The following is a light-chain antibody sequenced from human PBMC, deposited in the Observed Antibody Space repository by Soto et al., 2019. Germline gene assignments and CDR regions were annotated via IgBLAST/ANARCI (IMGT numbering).Light chain of an antibody. Sequence: EIVLTQSPGTLSLSPGERATLSCRASQSVRSSYLAWYQQKPGQAPRLLIYGASSRATGIPHRFSGSGSGTDFTLTISRLEPEDFAVYYCQQYGSSPLTFGGGTKVEIK. CDR1: QSVRSSY. CDR3: QQYGSSPLT. V-gene: IGKV3-20*01. J-gene: IGKJ4*01. CDR2: GAS.